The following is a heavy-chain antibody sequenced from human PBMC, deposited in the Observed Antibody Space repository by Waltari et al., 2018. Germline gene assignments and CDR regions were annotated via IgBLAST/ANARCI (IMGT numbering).Heavy chain of an antibody. Sequence: QLQLQESGPGLVKPSETLSLTCTVSGGSISSSSYYWGWIRQPPGKGLEWIGSIYYSGSTYYNPSLKSRVTISVDTSKNQFSLKLSSVTAADTAVYYCASAPYYYDSSGAFDYWGQGTLVTVSS. V-gene: IGHV4-39*07. CDR2: IYYSGST. CDR1: GGSISSSSYY. J-gene: IGHJ4*02. CDR3: ASAPYYYDSSGAFDY. D-gene: IGHD3-22*01.